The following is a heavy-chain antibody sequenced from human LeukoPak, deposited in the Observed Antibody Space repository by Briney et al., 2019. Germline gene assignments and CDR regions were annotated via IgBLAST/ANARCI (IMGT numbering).Heavy chain of an antibody. D-gene: IGHD2-2*01. CDR2: GSGSSNYI. J-gene: IGHJ4*02. Sequence: GGSLRLSCAASGFTFISYSMNWVRQAPGKGLEWVSSGSGSSNYIYYADSVKGRFTISRDNAKNSLYLQMDSLRAEDTAVYYCARDNTYYCGSRYYDRLDYWGQGTLVTVSS. CDR3: ARDNTYYCGSRYYDRLDY. CDR1: GFTFISYS. V-gene: IGHV3-21*01.